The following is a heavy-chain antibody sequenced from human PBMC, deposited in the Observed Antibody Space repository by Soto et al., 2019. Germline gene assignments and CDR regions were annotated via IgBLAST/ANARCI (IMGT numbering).Heavy chain of an antibody. V-gene: IGHV4-4*07. D-gene: IGHD3-10*01. CDR3: ARDGWFGELYYYGMDV. CDR1: GGSISSYY. J-gene: IGHJ6*02. Sequence: SETLSLTCTVSGGSISSYYWSWIRQPAGKGLEWIGRIYTSGSTNYNPSPKSRVTMSVDTSKNQFSLKLSSVTAADTAVYYCARDGWFGELYYYGMDVWGQGTTVTVSS. CDR2: IYTSGST.